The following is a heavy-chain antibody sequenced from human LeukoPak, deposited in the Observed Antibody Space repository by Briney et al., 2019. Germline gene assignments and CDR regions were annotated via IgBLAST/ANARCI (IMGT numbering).Heavy chain of an antibody. Sequence: PGGSLRLSCAASGFTFSSYAMSWVRQAPGKGLEWVSAISGSGGSTYYADSVKGRFTISRDNSKNTLYLQMNSLRAEDTAVYYCAKDRVPYSSGWYWFDPWGQGTLVTVSS. D-gene: IGHD6-19*01. J-gene: IGHJ5*02. V-gene: IGHV3-23*01. CDR2: ISGSGGST. CDR1: GFTFSSYA. CDR3: AKDRVPYSSGWYWFDP.